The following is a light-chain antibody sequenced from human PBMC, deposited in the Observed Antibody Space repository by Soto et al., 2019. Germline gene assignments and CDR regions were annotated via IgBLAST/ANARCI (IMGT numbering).Light chain of an antibody. CDR2: DVS. CDR3: SSYTSNNTLL. Sequence: QSVLTQPASVSGSTGQSISISCIGTSSDVGGYNYVSWYQQYQGKAPKLMIYDVSNRPSGVSNRFSGSKSGNTASLTISGLQAEDEADYYCSSYTSNNTLLFGIGTKVT. V-gene: IGLV2-14*03. CDR1: SSDVGGYNY. J-gene: IGLJ1*01.